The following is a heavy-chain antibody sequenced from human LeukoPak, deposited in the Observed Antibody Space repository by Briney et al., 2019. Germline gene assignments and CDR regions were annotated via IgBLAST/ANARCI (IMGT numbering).Heavy chain of an antibody. CDR3: ANSPSDYYDSSGYLN. Sequence: PGMSLRLSCAATGFTFRSYGMHWVRQAPGKGLEWVALISYETSNKYYADSVKGRFTISRDNSKNTLYLQMNSLRAEDTAVYYCANSPSDYYDSSGYLNWGQGTLVTVSS. J-gene: IGHJ4*02. CDR2: ISYETSNK. D-gene: IGHD3-22*01. CDR1: GFTFRSYG. V-gene: IGHV3-30*18.